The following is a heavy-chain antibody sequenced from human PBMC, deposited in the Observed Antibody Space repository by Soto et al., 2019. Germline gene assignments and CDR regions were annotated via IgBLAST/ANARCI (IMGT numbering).Heavy chain of an antibody. D-gene: IGHD6-13*01. J-gene: IGHJ5*02. CDR3: ARGKISSSWYKWQQTNWFDP. Sequence: KTSETLSLTCTVSGGSISSYYWSWIRQPPGKGLEWIGYIYYSGSTNYNPSLKSRVTISVDTSKNQFSLKLSSVTAADTAVYYCARGKISSSWYKWQQTNWFDPWGQGTLVTVSS. CDR2: IYYSGST. CDR1: GGSISSYY. V-gene: IGHV4-59*01.